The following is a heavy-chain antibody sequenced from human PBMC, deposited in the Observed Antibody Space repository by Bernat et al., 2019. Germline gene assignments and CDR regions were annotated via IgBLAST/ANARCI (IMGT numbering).Heavy chain of an antibody. CDR1: GGSISSSSYY. Sequence: QLQLQESGPGLVKPSETLSLTCTVSGGSISSSSYYWDWIRQPPGKGLEWIGSIYYSGSTYYNPSLKSRVTISVDTSKNQFSLKLSSVTAADTAVYYCARHTRSDYGERSGDFDIWGQGTMVTVSS. D-gene: IGHD4-17*01. J-gene: IGHJ3*02. CDR3: ARHTRSDYGERSGDFDI. V-gene: IGHV4-39*01. CDR2: IYYSGST.